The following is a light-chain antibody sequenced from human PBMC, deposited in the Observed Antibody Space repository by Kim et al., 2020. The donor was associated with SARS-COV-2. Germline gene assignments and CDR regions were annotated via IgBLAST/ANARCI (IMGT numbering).Light chain of an antibody. V-gene: IGKV3-20*01. CDR1: QSVSSSY. Sequence: EIVLTQSPGTLSLSPGERATLSCRASQSVSSSYLAWYQQKPGQTPRLVIYGASSRATGIPDRFSASGSGTDFTLTISRLESEDFAVYYCQQFGSSPYTFGQGTKLEIK. CDR2: GAS. J-gene: IGKJ2*01. CDR3: QQFGSSPYT.